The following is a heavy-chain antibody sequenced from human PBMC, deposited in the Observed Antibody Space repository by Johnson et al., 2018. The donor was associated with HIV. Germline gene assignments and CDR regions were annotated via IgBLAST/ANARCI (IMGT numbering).Heavy chain of an antibody. Sequence: VQLVESGGGLIQPGGSLRLSCAASGFTVSSNYMSWVRQAPGKGLEWVSIIYSDGSTYFADSVKGRFPISRDNSKNTLYLQMNSLRAEDTAVYYCASYCSGGSCYRRSPSDAFDIWDQGTMVTVSS. V-gene: IGHV3-66*03. CDR2: IYSDGST. J-gene: IGHJ3*02. D-gene: IGHD2-15*01. CDR1: GFTVSSNY. CDR3: ASYCSGGSCYRRSPSDAFDI.